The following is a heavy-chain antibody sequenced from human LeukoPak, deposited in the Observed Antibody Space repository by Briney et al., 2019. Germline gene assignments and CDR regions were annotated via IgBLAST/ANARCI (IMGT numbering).Heavy chain of an antibody. CDR1: GFTFRRHG. D-gene: IGHD6-13*01. J-gene: IGHJ4*02. V-gene: IGHV3-30*18. CDR2: ISYDGSNK. CDR3: AKDRSSSWSFDY. Sequence: GRSLRLSCAAFGFTFRRHGMHWVRQAPGKGLEWVAVISYDGSNKNYADSVKGRFTISRDNSKNTLYLQMNSLRAEDMAVYYCAKDRSSSWSFDYWGQGTLVTVSS.